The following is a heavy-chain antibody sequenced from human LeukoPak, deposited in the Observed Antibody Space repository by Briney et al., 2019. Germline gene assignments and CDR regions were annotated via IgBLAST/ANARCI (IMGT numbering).Heavy chain of an antibody. CDR1: GFTFSSYW. J-gene: IGHJ6*02. V-gene: IGHV3-7*01. D-gene: IGHD2-15*01. CDR3: AREGGVGMDV. Sequence: GGSLRLSCAASGFTFSSYWMSWVRQAPGKGPEWVANIKQDGSERHYVDSVKGRFTISRDNAKNSLYLQMNSLRAEDTAVYYCAREGGVGMDVWGQGTTVTVSS. CDR2: IKQDGSER.